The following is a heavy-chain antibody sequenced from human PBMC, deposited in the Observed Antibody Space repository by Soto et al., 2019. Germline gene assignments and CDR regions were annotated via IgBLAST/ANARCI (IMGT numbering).Heavy chain of an antibody. V-gene: IGHV3-30-3*01. CDR1: GFSFSTYA. Sequence: QVQLVESGGGVVQPGRSLRLSCATSGFSFSTYAIHWVRQAPGKGLEWVAIMSSDGNNQYYADSVKGRFTISRDNSKNTLSLQMNSLKYEDTAVYYCARDGYMTVAPTTVWLDYWGQGTLVTVSS. CDR2: MSSDGNNQ. CDR3: ARDGYMTVAPTTVWLDY. J-gene: IGHJ4*02. D-gene: IGHD6-13*01.